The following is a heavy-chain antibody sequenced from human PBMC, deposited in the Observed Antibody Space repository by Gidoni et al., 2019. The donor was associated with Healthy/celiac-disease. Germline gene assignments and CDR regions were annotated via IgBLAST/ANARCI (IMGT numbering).Heavy chain of an antibody. D-gene: IGHD3-16*01. CDR3: ARVGAVIRGTIDY. J-gene: IGHJ4*02. CDR2: ISSNSSYI. CDR1: GFTFSSYS. V-gene: IGHV3-21*01. Sequence: EVQLVESGGGLVKPGGSLRLSCAASGFTFSSYSMNWVRHAPGKGLEWVSSISSNSSYIYYADSVKGRFTISRDNAKNSLYLEMNSLRAEDTAVYYCARVGAVIRGTIDYWGQGTLVTVSS.